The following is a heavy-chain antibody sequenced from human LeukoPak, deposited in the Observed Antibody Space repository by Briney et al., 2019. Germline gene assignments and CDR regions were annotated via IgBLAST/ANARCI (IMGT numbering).Heavy chain of an antibody. CDR3: ARGSSWYIFDY. V-gene: IGHV4-30-2*01. D-gene: IGHD6-13*01. Sequence: PSETLSLTCAVSGGSISSGGYSWSWIRQPPGKGLEWIGYIYHSGSTYYNPSLKSRVTISVDRSKNQFSLKLSSVTAADTAVYYCARGSSWYIFDYWGQGTLVTVSS. CDR1: GGSISSGGYS. CDR2: IYHSGST. J-gene: IGHJ4*02.